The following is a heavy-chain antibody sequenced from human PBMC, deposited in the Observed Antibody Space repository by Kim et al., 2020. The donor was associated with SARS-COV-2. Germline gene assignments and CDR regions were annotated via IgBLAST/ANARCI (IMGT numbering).Heavy chain of an antibody. J-gene: IGHJ4*02. CDR3: ARGFDY. V-gene: IGHV4-59*01. Sequence: SETLSLTCSVFGGSISSYYWSWIRQRTGKGLEWIGYIYYSGSTNYNPSLKSRVTISVDTSKNKFSLKLSSVTAADTAVYYCARGFDYWGQGTLVTVSS. CDR1: GGSISSYY. CDR2: IYYSGST.